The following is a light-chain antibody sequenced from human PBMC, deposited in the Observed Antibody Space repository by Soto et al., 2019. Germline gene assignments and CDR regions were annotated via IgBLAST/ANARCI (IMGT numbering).Light chain of an antibody. CDR1: QSVSSN. CDR3: QQYNNWPPWT. J-gene: IGKJ1*01. CDR2: GAS. Sequence: ELVMTQSPATLSVSPGERATLSCRSSQSVSSNLAWYQQQPGQAPRLLIYGASTRATGIPARFSGSGSGTEFTLTISSLQSEDLAVYYCQQYNNWPPWTFCQGTKVDLK. V-gene: IGKV3-15*01.